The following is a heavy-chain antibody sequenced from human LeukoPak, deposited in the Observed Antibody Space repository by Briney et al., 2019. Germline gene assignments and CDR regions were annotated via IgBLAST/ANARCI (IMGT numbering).Heavy chain of an antibody. CDR1: GFTFSSYA. Sequence: GGSLRLSCAASGFTFSSYAMSWVRQAPGKGLEWVSAISGSGGSTYYADSVKGRFTISRDNSKNTLYLQMNSLRAEDTAVYYCAKDYYDSSGYPFDYWGQGTLVTVSP. J-gene: IGHJ4*02. V-gene: IGHV3-23*01. D-gene: IGHD3-22*01. CDR3: AKDYYDSSGYPFDY. CDR2: ISGSGGST.